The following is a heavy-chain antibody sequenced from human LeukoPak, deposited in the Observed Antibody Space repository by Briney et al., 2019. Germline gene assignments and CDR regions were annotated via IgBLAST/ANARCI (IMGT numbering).Heavy chain of an antibody. CDR2: IYYRGST. D-gene: IGHD4-17*01. J-gene: IGHJ4*02. CDR1: GGSISSSSYY. CDR3: ARLGTTVTTDY. Sequence: SETLSLTCTVSGGSISSSSYYWGWIRQPPGKGLEWIGSIYYRGSTYYNPSLKSRVTISVDTSKNQFSLKLSSVTAADPAVYYCARLGTTVTTDYWGQGTLVTVSS. V-gene: IGHV4-39*01.